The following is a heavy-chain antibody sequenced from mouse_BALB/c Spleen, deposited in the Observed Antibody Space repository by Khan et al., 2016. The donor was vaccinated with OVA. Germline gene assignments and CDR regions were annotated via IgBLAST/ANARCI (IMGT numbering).Heavy chain of an antibody. CDR1: GYSITSDYA. CDR3: ARVNGGDFDY. Sequence: VQLKESGPGLVKPSQSLSLTCTVTGYSITSDYAWNWIRQFPGNKLEWMGFISYSGNTNYNPSLKSRISITRDTSKNQFFLQLNSVTTEDTATYYCARVNGGDFDYWGQGTTLTVSS. V-gene: IGHV3-2*02. CDR2: ISYSGNT. J-gene: IGHJ2*01.